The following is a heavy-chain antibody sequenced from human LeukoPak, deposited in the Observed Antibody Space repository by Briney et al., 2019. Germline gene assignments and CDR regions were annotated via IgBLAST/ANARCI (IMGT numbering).Heavy chain of an antibody. CDR1: GGSIGSSSYY. CDR2: IYYSGST. D-gene: IGHD4-17*01. V-gene: IGHV4-39*01. CDR3: ATLLRVTTLDY. J-gene: IGHJ4*02. Sequence: SETLSLTCTVSGGSIGSSSYYWGWIRQPPGKGLEWIGSIYYSGSTYYNPSLKSRVTISVDTSKNQFSLKLSSVTAADTAVYYCATLLRVTTLDYWGQGTLVTVSS.